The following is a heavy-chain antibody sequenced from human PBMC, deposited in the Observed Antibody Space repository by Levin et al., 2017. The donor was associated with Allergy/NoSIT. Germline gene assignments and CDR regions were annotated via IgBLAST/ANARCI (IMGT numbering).Heavy chain of an antibody. J-gene: IGHJ4*02. CDR1: GFTFSSYE. CDR3: AREGPVTAEFDY. V-gene: IGHV3-48*03. Sequence: GGSLRLSCAASGFTFSSYEMNWVRQTPGKGLEWVSYISSSGSTIYYADSVKGRFTISRDNAKNSLFLQMNSLRAEDTALYYCAREGPVTAEFDYWGQGTLVTVSS. D-gene: IGHD4-17*01. CDR2: ISSSGSTI.